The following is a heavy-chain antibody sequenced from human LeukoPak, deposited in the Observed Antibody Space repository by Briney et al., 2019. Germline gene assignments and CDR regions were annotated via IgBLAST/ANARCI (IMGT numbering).Heavy chain of an antibody. Sequence: SQTLSLTCAISGDSVSSISVAWNWIRQSPSRGLEWLGRTHYRSKWYYEYAVSVKGRININPDPSKNQFSLQLNSVTPEDTAVYYCALARSEYHYGMDVWGQGTTVTVSS. CDR3: ALARSEYHYGMDV. CDR2: THYRSKWYY. V-gene: IGHV6-1*01. CDR1: GDSVSSISVA. J-gene: IGHJ6*02.